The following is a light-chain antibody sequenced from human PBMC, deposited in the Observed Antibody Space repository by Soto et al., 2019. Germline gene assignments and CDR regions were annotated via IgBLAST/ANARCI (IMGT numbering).Light chain of an antibody. V-gene: IGKV1-5*01. Sequence: DIQMTQSPSTLSASVGDRVTITCRASQSISSWLAWYQQKPGKAPKLLIYDASSLESGVPSRFSGSGSGTEFTRTISSLQPDDFAPYYCQQYNSFIFTFGPPNKVDIK. CDR3: QQYNSFIFT. CDR2: DAS. J-gene: IGKJ3*01. CDR1: QSISSW.